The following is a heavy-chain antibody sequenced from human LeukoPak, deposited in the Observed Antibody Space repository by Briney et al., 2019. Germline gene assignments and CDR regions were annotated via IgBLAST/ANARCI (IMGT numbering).Heavy chain of an antibody. CDR2: IWYDGSNK. D-gene: IGHD2-15*01. CDR3: ARSGVVVVAAYHY. J-gene: IGHJ4*02. Sequence: PGGSLRLSCAASGFTFSSYGMHWVRQAPGKGLEWVAVIWYDGSNKYYADSVKGRFTISRDNSKNTLYLQMNSLRAEDTAVYYCARSGVVVVAAYHYWGQGTLVTVSS. V-gene: IGHV3-33*01. CDR1: GFTFSSYG.